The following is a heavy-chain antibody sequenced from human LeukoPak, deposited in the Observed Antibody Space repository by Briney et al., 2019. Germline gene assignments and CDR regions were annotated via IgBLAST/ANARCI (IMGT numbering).Heavy chain of an antibody. CDR2: FDPEDGET. Sequence: GASVKVSCKVSGYTFTELSMHWVRQAPGKGLEWMGGFDPEDGETIYAQKFQGRVAMTEDTSTDTAYMELSSLRSEDTAVYYCATVAPEDYYFDYWGQGTLVTVSS. V-gene: IGHV1-24*01. CDR3: ATVAPEDYYFDY. J-gene: IGHJ4*02. CDR1: GYTFTELS. D-gene: IGHD3/OR15-3a*01.